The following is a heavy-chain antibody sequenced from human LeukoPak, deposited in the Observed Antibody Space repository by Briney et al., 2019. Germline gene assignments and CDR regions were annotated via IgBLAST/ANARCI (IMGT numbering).Heavy chain of an antibody. J-gene: IGHJ4*02. V-gene: IGHV3-21*01. CDR2: ISSSSSYI. Sequence: GGSLRLSCAASGFTFSSYSMNWVRQAPGKGLEWVSSISSSSSYIYYADSVKGRFTISRDNAKNSLYLQMNSLRAEDTAVYYCARDDHFDYAFWSGYCSSGFEEKYYFDYWGQGTLVTVSS. CDR1: GFTFSSYS. D-gene: IGHD3-3*01. CDR3: ARDDHFDYAFWSGYCSSGFEEKYYFDY.